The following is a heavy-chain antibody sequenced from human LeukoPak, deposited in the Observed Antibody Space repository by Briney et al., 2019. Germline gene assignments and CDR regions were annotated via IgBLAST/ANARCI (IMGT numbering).Heavy chain of an antibody. V-gene: IGHV1-2*02. CDR2: INPNSGGT. Sequence: GASVQVSCKASGYTFTGYYMHRVRQAPGQGLEWMGWINPNSGGTNYAQKFQGRVTMTRDTSISTAYMELSRLRSDDTAVYYCARDAYDILTGYYIWFDPWGQGTLVTVSS. CDR1: GYTFTGYY. CDR3: ARDAYDILTGYYIWFDP. D-gene: IGHD3-9*01. J-gene: IGHJ5*02.